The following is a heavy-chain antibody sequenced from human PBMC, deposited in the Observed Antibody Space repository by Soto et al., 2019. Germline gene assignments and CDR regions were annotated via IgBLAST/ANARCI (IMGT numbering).Heavy chain of an antibody. CDR3: AINLCGGDCYSAFDY. V-gene: IGHV1-18*01. Sequence: ASVKVSCKASGYTFTSYGISWVRQAPGQGLEWMGWISAYNGNTNYAQKLQGRVTMTTDTSTSTAYMELRSLRSDDTAVYYCAINLCGGDCYSAFDYWGRGTLVTSPQ. D-gene: IGHD2-21*02. CDR2: ISAYNGNT. J-gene: IGHJ4*02. CDR1: GYTFTSYG.